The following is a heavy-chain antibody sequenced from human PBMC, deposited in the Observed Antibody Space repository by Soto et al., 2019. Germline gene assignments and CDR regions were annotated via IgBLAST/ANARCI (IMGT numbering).Heavy chain of an antibody. CDR2: IWYDGGNK. V-gene: IGHV3-33*01. J-gene: IGHJ6*03. CDR1: GFTFSSYG. Sequence: QVQLVESGGGVVQPGRSLRLSCAVSGFTFSSYGMHWVRQAPGKGLEWVAVIWYDGGNKNYADSVKGRFTISRDNSKNTLYLQMNSLRAEDTAVYSCARGSGHNSYYLDVWGEGTTVTVSS. CDR3: ARGSGHNSYYLDV.